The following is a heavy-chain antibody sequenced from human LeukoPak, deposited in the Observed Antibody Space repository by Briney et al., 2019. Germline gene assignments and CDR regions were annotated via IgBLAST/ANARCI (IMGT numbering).Heavy chain of an antibody. CDR3: ARVGNGASWPWEWFDP. CDR1: GYTFTHYA. V-gene: IGHV1-18*01. Sequence: ASVKVSCKASGYTFTHYAITWVRQAPGQGLEWMGWISAYNLNTNYAQNLQGRVTMTVDTSTTTAYMELRSLTSDDTAVYYCARVGNGASWPWEWFDPWGQGTLVAVSS. J-gene: IGHJ5*02. CDR2: ISAYNLNT. D-gene: IGHD2-2*01.